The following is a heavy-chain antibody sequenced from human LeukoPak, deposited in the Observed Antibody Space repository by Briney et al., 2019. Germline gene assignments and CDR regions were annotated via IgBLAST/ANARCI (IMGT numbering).Heavy chain of an antibody. J-gene: IGHJ6*02. CDR2: ISYDGSNK. CDR1: GFTFSSYA. CDR3: ARDRPTSYCSSTSCRRYYYYYYGMDV. D-gene: IGHD2-2*01. V-gene: IGHV3-30-3*01. Sequence: GRSLRLSCAASGFTFSSYAMHWVRQAPGKGLEWVAVISYDGSNKYYADSVKGPFTTSRDNSKNTLYLQMNSLRAEDTAVYYCARDRPTSYCSSTSCRRYYYYYYGMDVWGQGTTVTVSS.